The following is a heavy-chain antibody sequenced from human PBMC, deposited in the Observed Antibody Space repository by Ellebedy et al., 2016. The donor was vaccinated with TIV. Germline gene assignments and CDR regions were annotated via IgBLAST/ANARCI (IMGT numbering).Heavy chain of an antibody. CDR2: IKQDGSEK. Sequence: GESLKISXAASGFTFSSYWMSWVRQAPGKGLEWVANIKQDGSEKYYVDSVKGRFTISRDNAKNSLYLQMNSLRAEDTAVYYCARIRLGTGAFDIWGQGTMVTVSS. V-gene: IGHV3-7*01. CDR3: ARIRLGTGAFDI. D-gene: IGHD6-6*01. CDR1: GFTFSSYW. J-gene: IGHJ3*02.